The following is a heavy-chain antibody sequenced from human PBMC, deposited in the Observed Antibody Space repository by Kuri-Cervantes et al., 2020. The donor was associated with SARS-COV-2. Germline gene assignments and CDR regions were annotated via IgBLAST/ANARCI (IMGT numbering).Heavy chain of an antibody. CDR1: GFTFSSYA. V-gene: IGHV3-64D*08. J-gene: IGHJ4*02. CDR2: ISSNGGST. D-gene: IGHD2-2*02. Sequence: GGSLRLSCSASGFTFSSYAMHWVRQAPGKGLEYVSAISSNGGSTYYADSVKGRFTISRDNSKNTLYLQMSSLRAEDTAVYYCVKGYCSSTSCYRGGYWGQGTLVIVSS. CDR3: VKGYCSSTSCYRGGY.